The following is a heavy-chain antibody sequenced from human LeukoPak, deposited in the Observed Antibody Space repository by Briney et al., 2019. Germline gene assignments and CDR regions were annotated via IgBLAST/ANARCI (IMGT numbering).Heavy chain of an antibody. Sequence: ASVKVSCKASGYTFTSYYMHWVRQAPGQGLEWMGIINHSGGSTSYAQKFQGRVTMTRDTSTSTVYMELSSLRSEDTAVYYCARAAYQLPHQYWGQGTLVTVSS. J-gene: IGHJ4*02. V-gene: IGHV1-46*03. D-gene: IGHD2-2*01. CDR3: ARAAYQLPHQY. CDR2: INHSGGST. CDR1: GYTFTSYY.